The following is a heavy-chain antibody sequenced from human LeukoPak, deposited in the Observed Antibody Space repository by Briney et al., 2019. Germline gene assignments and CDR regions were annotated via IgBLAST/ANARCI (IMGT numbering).Heavy chain of an antibody. D-gene: IGHD3-22*01. CDR2: IIPILGIA. V-gene: IGHV1-69*04. Sequence: ASVKVSCKASGGTFSSYAISWVRQAPGQGLEWMGRIIPILGIANYAQKFQGRVTITADKSTSTAYMELSSLRSEDTAVYYCRLGGYYYDQVRSAFDYWSQGTLVTVSS. CDR3: RLGGYYYDQVRSAFDY. J-gene: IGHJ4*01. CDR1: GGTFSSYA.